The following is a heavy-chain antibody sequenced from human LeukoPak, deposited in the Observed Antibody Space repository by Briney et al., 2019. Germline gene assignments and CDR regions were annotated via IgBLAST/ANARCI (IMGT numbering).Heavy chain of an antibody. D-gene: IGHD2-2*01. CDR1: GFTFDDYA. CDR3: AKARGQPKVDAFDI. CDR2: ISWNSGSI. V-gene: IGHV3-9*01. Sequence: GRSQRLSCAASGFTFDDYAMHWVRQAPGKGLEWVSGISWNSGSIGYADSVKGRFTISRDNAKNSLYLQMNSLRAEDTALYYCAKARGQPKVDAFDIWGQGTMVTVSS. J-gene: IGHJ3*02.